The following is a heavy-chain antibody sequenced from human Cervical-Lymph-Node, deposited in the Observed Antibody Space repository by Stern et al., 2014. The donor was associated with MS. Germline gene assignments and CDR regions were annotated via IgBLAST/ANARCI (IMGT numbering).Heavy chain of an antibody. Sequence: DQLVESGAEVKKPGSSVKVSCKASGGTFRRNAISWVRQAPGQGLKWMGGIIPIVNAANYAQRFQGRVTIIADESTSTAYMELSSLRSEDTAVYYCARGKEGVYYYYGMDVWGQGTTVTVSS. CDR2: IIPIVNAA. D-gene: IGHD3-10*01. J-gene: IGHJ6*02. CDR3: ARGKEGVYYYYGMDV. CDR1: GGTFRRNA. V-gene: IGHV1-69*01.